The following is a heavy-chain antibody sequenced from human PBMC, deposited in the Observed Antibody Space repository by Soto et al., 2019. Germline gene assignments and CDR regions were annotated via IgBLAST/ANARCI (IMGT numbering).Heavy chain of an antibody. V-gene: IGHV4-34*01. CDR3: ARAPSGGYAFDI. D-gene: IGHD6-19*01. CDR2: INHSGST. Sequence: SETLSLTCAVYGGSFSGYYWSWIRQPPGKWLEWIGEINHSGSTNYNPSLKSRVTISVDTSKNQFSLKLSSVTAADTAVYYCARAPSGGYAFDIWGQGTMVTVSS. CDR1: GGSFSGYY. J-gene: IGHJ3*02.